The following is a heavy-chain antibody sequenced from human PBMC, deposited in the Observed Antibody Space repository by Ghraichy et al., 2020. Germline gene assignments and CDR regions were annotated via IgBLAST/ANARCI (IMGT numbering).Heavy chain of an antibody. CDR3: ARAGITIFGVVTQTPYYYYYGMDV. Sequence: GGSLRLSCAASGFTFSSYGMHWVRQAPGKGLEWVAVIWYDGSNKYYAVSVKGRFTISRDNSKNTLYLQMNSLRAEDTAVYYCARAGITIFGVVTQTPYYYYYGMDVWGQGTTVTVSS. V-gene: IGHV3-33*01. J-gene: IGHJ6*02. CDR2: IWYDGSNK. CDR1: GFTFSSYG. D-gene: IGHD3-3*01.